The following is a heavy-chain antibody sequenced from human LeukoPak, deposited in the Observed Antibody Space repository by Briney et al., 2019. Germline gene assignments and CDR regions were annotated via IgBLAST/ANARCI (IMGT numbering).Heavy chain of an antibody. CDR2: IRSTANGYAT. D-gene: IGHD3-10*01. CDR3: TGNYYGSGSYADFDY. CDR1: GFTFSGSA. Sequence: GGSLRLSCAAPGFTFSGSALHWVRQASGKGLEWVGRIRSTANGYATAYAASVEGRFTISRDDSKNTAYLQMDSLKTEDTAVYYCTGNYYGSGSYADFDYWGQGTLVTVSS. V-gene: IGHV3-73*01. J-gene: IGHJ4*02.